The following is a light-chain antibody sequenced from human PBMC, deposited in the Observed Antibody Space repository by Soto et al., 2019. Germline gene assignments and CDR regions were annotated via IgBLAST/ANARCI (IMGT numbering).Light chain of an antibody. CDR2: GAS. V-gene: IGKV3-20*01. CDR3: QQYGYLVT. J-gene: IGKJ4*01. CDR1: QSITNNY. Sequence: ENVLTPSPGTLSFSPGERATLSFRASQSITNNYLAWYQQKPGRAHRLLIYGASSRATGIPDRFSGSGSGTDFTLTISRLEPEDFAMYYCQQYGYLVTFGGGTKVDIK.